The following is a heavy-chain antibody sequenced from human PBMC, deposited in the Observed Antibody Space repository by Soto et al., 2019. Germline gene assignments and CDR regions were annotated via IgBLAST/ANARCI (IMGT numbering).Heavy chain of an antibody. J-gene: IGHJ5*02. CDR1: GYTFTGHY. CDR2: INPNSGGT. Sequence: ASVKVSCKASGYTFTGHYMYWVRQAPGQGLEWMGWINPNSGGTKYAQKFQGRVTMTRDTSISTAYMELSRLRSDDTAVYYCARDRCSGGSCSRSPESWFDPWGQGTLVTVSS. D-gene: IGHD2-15*01. CDR3: ARDRCSGGSCSRSPESWFDP. V-gene: IGHV1-2*02.